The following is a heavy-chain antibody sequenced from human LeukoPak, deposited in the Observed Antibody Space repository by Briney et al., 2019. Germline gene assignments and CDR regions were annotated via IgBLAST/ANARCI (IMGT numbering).Heavy chain of an antibody. J-gene: IGHJ4*02. Sequence: SGGSLRLSCAASGFTFSSYWMQWVRQAPGEGLVWVSRINSDGSTTNYADSVKGRFTISRGNAKNTLYLQMNSLRDEDTAVYYCTRTGDYYYAYWGQGTLVTVSS. V-gene: IGHV3-74*01. CDR3: TRTGDYYYAY. CDR1: GFTFSSYW. CDR2: INSDGSTT. D-gene: IGHD3-3*01.